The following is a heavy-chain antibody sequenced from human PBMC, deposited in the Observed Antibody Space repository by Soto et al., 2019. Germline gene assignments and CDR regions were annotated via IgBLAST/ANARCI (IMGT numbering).Heavy chain of an antibody. V-gene: IGHV1-8*01. Sequence: ASVKVSCKASGYTFTSYDINWVRQATGQGLEWMGWMNPNSGNTGYAQKFQGRVTMTRNTSISTAYMELSSLRSEDTAVYYCARDGYSQYYYYYYMDVWGKGTTVTVSS. CDR2: MNPNSGNT. D-gene: IGHD5-18*01. CDR1: GYTFTSYD. J-gene: IGHJ6*03. CDR3: ARDGYSQYYYYYYMDV.